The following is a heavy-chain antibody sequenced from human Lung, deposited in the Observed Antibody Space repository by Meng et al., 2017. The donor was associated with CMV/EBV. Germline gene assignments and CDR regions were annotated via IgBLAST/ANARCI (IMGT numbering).Heavy chain of an antibody. V-gene: IGHV3-21*06. CDR3: TRGVFDY. J-gene: IGHJ4*02. Sequence: GGSLRLSCATSGFTFSDYGMNWVRQAPGKGLEWVALISGTTDYIYYADSIKGRFTVSRDDAKNALYLQMNNLRAEDTALYYCTRGVFDYWARELWSPSPQ. CDR2: ISGTTDYI. CDR1: GFTFSDYG.